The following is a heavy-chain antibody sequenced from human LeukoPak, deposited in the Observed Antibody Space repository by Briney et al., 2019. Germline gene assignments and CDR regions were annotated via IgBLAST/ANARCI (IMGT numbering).Heavy chain of an antibody. CDR1: GFTFSSYS. V-gene: IGHV3-21*01. J-gene: IGHJ3*02. CDR2: ISGSSSYI. D-gene: IGHD5-18*01. CDR3: ARHLDTTMVINAFDI. Sequence: GGSLRLSCAASGFTFSSYSMNWVRQAPGKGLEWVSSISGSSSYIYYADSVKGRFTISRDNAKNSLYLQMNSLRAEDTALYYCARHLDTTMVINAFDIWGQGTMVTVSS.